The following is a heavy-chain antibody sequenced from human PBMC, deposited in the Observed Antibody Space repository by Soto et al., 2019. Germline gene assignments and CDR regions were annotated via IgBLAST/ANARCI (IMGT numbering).Heavy chain of an antibody. CDR1: GDTISTGGSS. J-gene: IGHJ5*02. CDR3: AREPYGDYVGSFDP. V-gene: IGHV4-30-2*01. CDR2: TYHSGNP. Sequence: QLQLQESGSRLVKSSETLSLTCAVSGDTISTGGSSWAWIRQPPGQALEWIVHTYHSGNPSYNPSLKCPVIVSVDRSKIQFSLKLSSVPAADTAVYYCAREPYGDYVGSFDPWGQGTLVTVSS. D-gene: IGHD4-17*01.